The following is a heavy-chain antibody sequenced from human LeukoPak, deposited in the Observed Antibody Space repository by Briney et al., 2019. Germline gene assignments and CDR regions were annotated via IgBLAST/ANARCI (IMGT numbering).Heavy chain of an antibody. Sequence: SETLSLTCTVSGGSISSSSYYWGWIRQPPGKGLEWIGSIYYSGSIYYNPSLKSRVTISVDTSKNQFSLKLTSVTAADTAVYYCARRVGTRDWYFDLWGRGTLVTVSS. J-gene: IGHJ2*01. CDR2: IYYSGSI. V-gene: IGHV4-39*01. CDR3: ARRVGTRDWYFDL. CDR1: GGSISSSSYY. D-gene: IGHD1-14*01.